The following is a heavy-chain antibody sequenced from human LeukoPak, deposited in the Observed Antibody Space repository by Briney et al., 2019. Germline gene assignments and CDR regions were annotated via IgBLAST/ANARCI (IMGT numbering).Heavy chain of an antibody. CDR2: IRNDGSII. V-gene: IGHV3-30*02. Sequence: GGSLRLSCAASGFTFSSYGMHWIRQSPGKGLEWVAFIRNDGSIIYNADSVKGRFTISRDNSKNTLYLQMNSLRADDTAVYYCAKDTPLCYFDYWGQGTLVTVSS. CDR1: GFTFSSYG. D-gene: IGHD3-16*01. CDR3: AKDTPLCYFDY. J-gene: IGHJ4*02.